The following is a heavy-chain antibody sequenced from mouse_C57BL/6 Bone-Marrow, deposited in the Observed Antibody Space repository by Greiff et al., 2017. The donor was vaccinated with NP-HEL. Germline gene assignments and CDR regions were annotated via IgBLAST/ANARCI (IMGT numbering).Heavy chain of an antibody. CDR2: IDPSDSET. D-gene: IGHD1-1*01. Sequence: QVQLKQPGAELVRPGSSVKLSCKASGYTFTSYWMHWVKQRPIQGLEWIVNIDPSDSETHYNQKFKDKATLTVDKSSSTAYMQLSSLTSEDSAVYYCARSYSYYFDYWGQGTTLTVSS. CDR3: ARSYSYYFDY. V-gene: IGHV1-52*01. CDR1: GYTFTSYW. J-gene: IGHJ2*01.